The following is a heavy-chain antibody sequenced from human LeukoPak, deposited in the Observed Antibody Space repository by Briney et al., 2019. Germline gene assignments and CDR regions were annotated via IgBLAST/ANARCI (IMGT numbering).Heavy chain of an antibody. CDR2: INPNSGDT. Sequence: ASVKVSCKASGYTFTDYYMHWVRQAPGQGLEWMGWINPNSGDTNYAQKFQGSVTMTRDTSISTAYMELSRLRSDDTAVYYCARGRHSYGLVLFDFWGQGTLATVSS. V-gene: IGHV1-2*02. D-gene: IGHD5-18*01. CDR3: ARGRHSYGLVLFDF. CDR1: GYTFTDYY. J-gene: IGHJ4*02.